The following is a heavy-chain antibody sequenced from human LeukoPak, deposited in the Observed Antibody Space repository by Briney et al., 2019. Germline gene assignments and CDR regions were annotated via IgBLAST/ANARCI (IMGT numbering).Heavy chain of an antibody. CDR3: ARDTSHSSSWPYYYYYMDV. V-gene: IGHV4-61*02. CDR2: IYTSGST. Sequence: TSETLSLTCTVSGNSISSGDNYWSWIRQPAGKGLEWIGRIYTSGSTNYNPSLKSRVTISVDTSKNQFSLKLSSVTAADTAVYYCARDTSHSSSWPYYYYYMDVWGKGTTVTISS. CDR1: GNSISSGDNY. J-gene: IGHJ6*03. D-gene: IGHD6-13*01.